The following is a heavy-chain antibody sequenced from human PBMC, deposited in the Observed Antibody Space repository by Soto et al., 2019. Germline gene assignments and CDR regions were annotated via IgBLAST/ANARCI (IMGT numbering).Heavy chain of an antibody. J-gene: IGHJ5*02. D-gene: IGHD1-1*01. V-gene: IGHV1-3*01. Sequence: ASVKVSCKASGYTFTSYGIHWVRQAPGQRLEWMGWINAANGDTKYSPKFQGRVTITRDTSASTAYMELSSLRSEDTAVYYCVRRHVSTTGIDWFDPWGQGTLVTVSS. CDR3: VRRHVSTTGIDWFDP. CDR1: GYTFTSYG. CDR2: INAANGDT.